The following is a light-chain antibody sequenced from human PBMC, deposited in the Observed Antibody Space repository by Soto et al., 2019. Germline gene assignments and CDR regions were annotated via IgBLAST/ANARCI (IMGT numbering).Light chain of an antibody. Sequence: DSWMPQSPDSLAVCLGERATINCKSSQSVFYSSNNKNYLAWYQQKPGQPPKLLIYWASTRESGVPDRFSGSGSGTDFTLTISSLQAEDVAVYYCQQYYSTPPTFGQGTKVDNK. J-gene: IGKJ1*01. V-gene: IGKV4-1*01. CDR2: WAS. CDR1: QSVFYSSNNKNY. CDR3: QQYYSTPPT.